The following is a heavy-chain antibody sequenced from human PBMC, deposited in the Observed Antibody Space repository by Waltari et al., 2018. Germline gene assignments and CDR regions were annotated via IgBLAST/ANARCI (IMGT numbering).Heavy chain of an antibody. CDR2: IIPMDGVT. D-gene: IGHD4-17*01. Sequence: QVQLVQSGAGVKEPGSSVKVSCKASRGTLSIYGITWLRQAPGQGLEWMGRIIPMDGVTNYAQKFQDRVTISADKSTYTAYMDLSSLTSEDTAVYFCARDLGTTVTEPYFDSWGQGTLVTVSS. J-gene: IGHJ4*02. CDR1: RGTLSIYG. CDR3: ARDLGTTVTEPYFDS. V-gene: IGHV1-69*09.